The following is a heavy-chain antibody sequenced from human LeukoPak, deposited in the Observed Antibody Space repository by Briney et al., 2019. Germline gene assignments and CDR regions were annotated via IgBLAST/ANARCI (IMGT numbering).Heavy chain of an antibody. V-gene: IGHV1-18*01. CDR3: ARYCSSTSCYTGSFDY. J-gene: IGHJ4*02. CDR1: GYTFTSYG. CDR2: ISAYNGNT. Sequence: ASVKVSCKASGYTFTSYGISWVRQAPGQGLEWMGWISAYNGNTNYAQKLQGRVTMTTDTSTSTAYMELRSLRSDDTAVYYCARYCSSTSCYTGSFDYWGQGTLVTVSS. D-gene: IGHD2-2*02.